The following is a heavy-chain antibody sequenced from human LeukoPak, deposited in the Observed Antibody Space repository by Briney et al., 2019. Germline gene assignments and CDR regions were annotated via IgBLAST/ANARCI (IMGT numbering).Heavy chain of an antibody. J-gene: IGHJ4*02. D-gene: IGHD6-19*01. CDR1: GFTFSNAW. CDR3: ARDVRWAVAVDY. Sequence: PGGSLRLSCAASGFTFSNAWMSWVRQAPGKGLEWVANIKQDGSEKYYVDSVKGRFTISRDNAKNSLYLQMNSLRAEDTAVYYCARDVRWAVAVDYWGQGTLVTVSS. V-gene: IGHV3-7*01. CDR2: IKQDGSEK.